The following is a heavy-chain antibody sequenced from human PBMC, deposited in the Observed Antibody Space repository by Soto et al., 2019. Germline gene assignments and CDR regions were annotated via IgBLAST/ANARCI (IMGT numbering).Heavy chain of an antibody. V-gene: IGHV3-30-3*01. CDR2: ISYNGGNI. D-gene: IGHD3-22*01. CDR3: AREPYDGYNDNTFDY. Sequence: GGSLRLSCAASGFTFSSFTMHWVRQAPGKGLEWVALISYNGGNIYYIDSVKGRFTISRDNSENALYLQMNSLRAEDTAVYYCAREPYDGYNDNTFDYWGQGTLVTVSS. J-gene: IGHJ4*02. CDR1: GFTFSSFT.